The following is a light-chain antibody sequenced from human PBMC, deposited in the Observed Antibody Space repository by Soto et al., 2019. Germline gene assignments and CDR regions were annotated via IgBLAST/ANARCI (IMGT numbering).Light chain of an antibody. V-gene: IGLV2-11*01. CDR1: SSDVGVSDY. Sequence: QSALTQPRSVSGSPGQSVTISCTGTSSDVGVSDYVSWYQQYPGKAPKLVIYDVTKRPSGVPDRFSGSKSGNTASLTISGLQAEDEADYYCCSYTDIATYXXGTXXKVTVL. J-gene: IGLJ1*01. CDR2: DVT. CDR3: CSYTDIATYX.